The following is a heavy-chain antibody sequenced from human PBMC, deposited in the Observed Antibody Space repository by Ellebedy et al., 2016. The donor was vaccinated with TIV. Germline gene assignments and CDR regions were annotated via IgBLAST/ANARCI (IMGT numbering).Heavy chain of an antibody. Sequence: MPSETLSLTCAVYGGSFSGYYWSWIRQPPGKGLEWIGEINHSGSTNYNPSLKSRVTISVDTSKNQFSLKLSSVTAADTAVYYCATDFRGHSDYWGQGTLVTVSS. J-gene: IGHJ4*02. CDR2: INHSGST. V-gene: IGHV4-34*01. CDR1: GGSFSGYY. D-gene: IGHD2-21*02. CDR3: ATDFRGHSDY.